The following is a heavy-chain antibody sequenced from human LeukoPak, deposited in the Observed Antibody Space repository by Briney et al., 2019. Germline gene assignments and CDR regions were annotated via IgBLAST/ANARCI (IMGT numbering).Heavy chain of an antibody. D-gene: IGHD2-2*01. CDR3: AKAPYDIVVVPAIDY. V-gene: IGHV3-30*02. Sequence: GGSLRLSCAASGFTFSSYGMHWVRQAPGKGLEWVAFIRYDGCNKYYADSVKGRFTISRDNSKNTLYLQMNSLRAEDTAVYYCAKAPYDIVVVPAIDYWGQGTLVTVSS. CDR2: IRYDGCNK. CDR1: GFTFSSYG. J-gene: IGHJ4*02.